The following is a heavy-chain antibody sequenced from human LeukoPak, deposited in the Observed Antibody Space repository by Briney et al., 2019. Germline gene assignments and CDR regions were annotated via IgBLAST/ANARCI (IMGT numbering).Heavy chain of an antibody. D-gene: IGHD3-16*01. CDR3: ARGGGGFDY. J-gene: IGHJ4*02. Sequence: GNTNYSPSLKSRVSISVDTSKNQFSLNLSSVTAADTAVYYCARGGGGFDYWGQGTLVTVSS. CDR2: GNT. V-gene: IGHV4-59*09.